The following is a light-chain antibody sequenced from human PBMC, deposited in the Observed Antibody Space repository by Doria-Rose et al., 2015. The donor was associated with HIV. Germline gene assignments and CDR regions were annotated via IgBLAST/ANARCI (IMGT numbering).Light chain of an antibody. V-gene: IGKV1-27*01. Sequence: SPSSLYACVGYRVTITCRASQDINNFLAWYQQKPGKLPKLLIYAASTLHSGVPSRFSGSGSGTDFTLTISSLQPEDVATYDCQKYNSAPLTCGGGTRVEIK. CDR3: QKYNSAPLT. J-gene: IGKJ4*01. CDR2: AAS. CDR1: QDINNF.